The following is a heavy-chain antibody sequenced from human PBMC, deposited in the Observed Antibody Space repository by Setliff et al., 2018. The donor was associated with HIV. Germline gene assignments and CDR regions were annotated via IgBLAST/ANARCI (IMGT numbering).Heavy chain of an antibody. CDR1: GGSISSYY. D-gene: IGHD3-22*01. V-gene: IGHV4-4*07. J-gene: IGHJ1*01. Sequence: PSETLSLTCTVSGGSISSYYWSWIRQPAGKGLEWIGHIYTNGRTNYNPPLKSRVTISVDTSKNQFSLKLSSVTAADTAVYYCARAGYYGSTSYWEYFQHWGQGTLVTVSS. CDR3: ARAGYYGSTSYWEYFQH. CDR2: IYTNGRT.